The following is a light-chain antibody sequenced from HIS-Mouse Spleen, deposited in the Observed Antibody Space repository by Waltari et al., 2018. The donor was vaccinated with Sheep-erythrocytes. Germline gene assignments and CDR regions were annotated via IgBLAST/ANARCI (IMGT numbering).Light chain of an antibody. CDR3: GTWDSSLSAGV. Sequence: QSVLTQPPSVSAAPGQKVPIPCSGSSPNIGNNYVSRYQQLPGTAPKLLIYDNNKRPSGIPDRFSGSKSGTSATLGITGLQTGDEADYYCGTWDSSLSAGVFGGGTKLTVL. V-gene: IGLV1-51*01. CDR1: SPNIGNNY. J-gene: IGLJ2*01. CDR2: DNN.